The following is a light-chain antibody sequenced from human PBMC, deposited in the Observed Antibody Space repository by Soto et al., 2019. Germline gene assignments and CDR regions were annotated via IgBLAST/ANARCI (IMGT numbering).Light chain of an antibody. Sequence: EIVLTQSPATLSLSPGERATLSCRASQSVSSYLAWYQQKPGQAPRLLIYDASNRATGIPARFSGSGSGTDFTLTISSLEPEYFAVYYCQQRSNWPPEFTFGPGTKVDIK. CDR1: QSVSSY. V-gene: IGKV3-11*01. CDR3: QQRSNWPPEFT. CDR2: DAS. J-gene: IGKJ3*01.